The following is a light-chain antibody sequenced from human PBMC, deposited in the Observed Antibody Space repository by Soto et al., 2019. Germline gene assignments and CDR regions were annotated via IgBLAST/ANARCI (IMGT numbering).Light chain of an antibody. CDR3: GTWDSSLSAV. J-gene: IGLJ2*01. V-gene: IGLV2-23*02. CDR1: SSDVGSYNL. Sequence: QSALTQPASVSGSPGQSITISCTGTSSDVGSYNLVSWYQHHPGKAPKLMIFEVSKRPSGVSNRFSGSKSGNTASLTISGLQAEDEAEYYCGTWDSSLSAVFGGGTKLTVL. CDR2: EVS.